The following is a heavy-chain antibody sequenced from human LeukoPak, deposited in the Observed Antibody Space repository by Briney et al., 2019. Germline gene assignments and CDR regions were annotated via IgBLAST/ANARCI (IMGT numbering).Heavy chain of an antibody. D-gene: IGHD3-10*01. CDR2: IYSSGTA. CDR1: NSSIISYY. Sequence: SETLSLTRTVSNSSIISYYWSWIRKPPEKVLKWIGYIYSSGTANYNPSLKSRVTISVDTSKNQFSLKLTSVTAAHTVVYYCGRIRVNAFDNWGQGTMVTVSS. V-gene: IGHV4-59*08. CDR3: GRIRVNAFDN. J-gene: IGHJ3*02.